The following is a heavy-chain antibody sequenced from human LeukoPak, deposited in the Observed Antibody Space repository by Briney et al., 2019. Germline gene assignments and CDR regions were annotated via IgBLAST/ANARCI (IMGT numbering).Heavy chain of an antibody. Sequence: ASVKVSCKASGYTFTGYYMHWVRQAPGQGLEWMGRINPNSGGTNYAQKFQGRVTMTRDTSISTAYMELSRLRSDDTAVYYCARDLDVDIVALDYWGQGTLVTVSS. CDR1: GYTFTGYY. V-gene: IGHV1-2*06. CDR3: ARDLDVDIVALDY. J-gene: IGHJ4*02. CDR2: INPNSGGT. D-gene: IGHD5-12*01.